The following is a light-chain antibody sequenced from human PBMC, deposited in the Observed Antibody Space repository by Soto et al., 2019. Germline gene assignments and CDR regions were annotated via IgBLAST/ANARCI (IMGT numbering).Light chain of an antibody. CDR2: GAS. Sequence: EIVMTQSPDTLSVSPGEGATLSCRVSQSIRSNLAGYQQKPGQAPRLLIYGASNRATGIPHRFSGSGSGTDFTLTLSGLEPEDFAVSSCQQYDTSPRPFGQGTKV. J-gene: IGKJ1*01. V-gene: IGKV3-20*01. CDR1: QSIRSN. CDR3: QQYDTSPRP.